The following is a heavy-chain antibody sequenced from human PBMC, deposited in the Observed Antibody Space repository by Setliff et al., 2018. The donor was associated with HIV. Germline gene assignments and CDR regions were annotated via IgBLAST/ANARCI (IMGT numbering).Heavy chain of an antibody. CDR1: GDSISRGGYY. J-gene: IGHJ6*03. V-gene: IGHV4-31*03. D-gene: IGHD1-1*01. CDR3: ATGRLYYYMDV. Sequence: SETLSLTCTVSGDSISRGGYYWSWIRQHPGGGLDWIGYISYSGSTFYDPSLKSRVTMSLDTSYNQFSLKLNSVTAADTAVYYCATGRLYYYMDVWGKGTTVTVSS. CDR2: ISYSGST.